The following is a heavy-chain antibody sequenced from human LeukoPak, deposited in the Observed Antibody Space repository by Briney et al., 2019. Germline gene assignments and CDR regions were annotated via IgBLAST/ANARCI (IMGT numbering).Heavy chain of an antibody. J-gene: IGHJ4*02. D-gene: IGHD6-13*01. CDR2: ISSSSPYI. CDR1: GFTFSSYS. Sequence: GGSLRLSCAASGFTFSSYSMNWVRQAPGKGLEWVSSISSSSPYIYYADSVKGRFSISRDNAKNSMYLQMNSLRVEDSAVYYCARDPAAWDYWGQGIRVTVAS. CDR3: ARDPAAWDY. V-gene: IGHV3-21*01.